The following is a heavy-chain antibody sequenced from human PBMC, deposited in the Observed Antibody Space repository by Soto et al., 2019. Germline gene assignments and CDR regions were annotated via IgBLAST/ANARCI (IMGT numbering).Heavy chain of an antibody. J-gene: IGHJ6*02. V-gene: IGHV3-53*01. CDR2: LYAGDRT. CDR1: GFSVRSNY. CDR3: ARDLGYSYGYYYYAMDV. D-gene: IGHD5-18*01. Sequence: GGSLRLSCAVSGFSVRSNYMNWVRQAPGKGLEWVSVLYAGDRTYYADSVKGRFTISRDSSKNTLSLQMNSLRVEDTAVYYCARDLGYSYGYYYYAMDVWGQGTTVTVSS.